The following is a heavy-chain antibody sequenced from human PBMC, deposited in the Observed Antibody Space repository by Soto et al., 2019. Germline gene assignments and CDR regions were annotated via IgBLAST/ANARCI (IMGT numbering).Heavy chain of an antibody. Sequence: GGSLRLSCAASGFTFSSHWMHWVRQAPGKGLVWVSRINSDGSSTSYADSVKGRFTISRDNAKNTFFLKMNILRAEDTGVFFFARSLGSSGWTYYYFYGMDVWGQGTTVTVSS. CDR2: INSDGSST. V-gene: IGHV3-74*01. CDR3: ARSLGSSGWTYYYFYGMDV. D-gene: IGHD6-25*01. CDR1: GFTFSSHW. J-gene: IGHJ6*02.